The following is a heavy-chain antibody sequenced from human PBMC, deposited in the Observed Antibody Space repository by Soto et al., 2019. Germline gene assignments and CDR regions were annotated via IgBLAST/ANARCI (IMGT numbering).Heavy chain of an antibody. D-gene: IGHD3-22*01. CDR3: AKITMIVVD. V-gene: IGHV3-30*18. CDR1: GFTFSSYG. J-gene: IGHJ4*02. CDR2: ISYDGSNK. Sequence: HPGGSLRLSCAASGFTFSSYGMHWVRQAPGKGLEWVAVISYDGSNKYYADSVKGRFTISRDNSKNTLYLQMNSLRAEDTAVYYCAKITMIVVDWGQGTLVTVSS.